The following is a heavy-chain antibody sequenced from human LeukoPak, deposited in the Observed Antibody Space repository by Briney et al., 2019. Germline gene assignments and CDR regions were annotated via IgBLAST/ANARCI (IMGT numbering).Heavy chain of an antibody. CDR2: IIPIFGTA. D-gene: IGHD6-13*01. CDR3: ARDPGIAAAGTVGDGMDV. J-gene: IGHJ6*02. CDR1: GGTFSSYA. Sequence: GASVKVSCKASGGTFSSYAISWVRQAPGQGLEWMGGIIPIFGTANYAQKFQGRATITADESTSTAYMELSSLRSEDTAVYYCARDPGIAAAGTVGDGMDVWGQGTTVTVSS. V-gene: IGHV1-69*13.